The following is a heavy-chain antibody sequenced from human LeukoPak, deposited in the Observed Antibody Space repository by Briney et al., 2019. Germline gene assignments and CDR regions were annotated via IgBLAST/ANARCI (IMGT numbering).Heavy chain of an antibody. CDR2: ISGSGDNT. V-gene: IGHV3-23*01. J-gene: IGHJ4*02. CDR1: GFTFASYA. CDR3: AKRRDYFDY. Sequence: GGSLRLSCAASGFTFASYAMSWVRQAPGKGLEWVSSISGSGDNTYYADSVKGRFTISRDNSKNTLYLQMNSLRVEDTAVYYCAKRRDYFDYWGQGTLVTVSS.